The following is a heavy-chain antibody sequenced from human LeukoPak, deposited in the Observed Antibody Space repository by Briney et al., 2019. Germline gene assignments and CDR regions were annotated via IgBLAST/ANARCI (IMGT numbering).Heavy chain of an antibody. Sequence: SQTLSLTCTVSGGSISSGGYYWSWIRQPPGKGLEWIGYIYYSGSTNYNPSLKSRVTISVDTSKNQFSLKLSSVTAADTAVYYCARMDDVRWTHDYWGQGTLVTVSS. V-gene: IGHV4-61*08. J-gene: IGHJ4*02. CDR1: GGSISSGGYY. D-gene: IGHD3-10*02. CDR3: ARMDDVRWTHDY. CDR2: IYYSGST.